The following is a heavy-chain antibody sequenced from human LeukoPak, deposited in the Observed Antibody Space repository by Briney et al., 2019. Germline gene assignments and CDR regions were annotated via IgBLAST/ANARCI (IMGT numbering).Heavy chain of an antibody. CDR3: ATAGSGWPKVPFAY. Sequence: SETLSLTCAVYGGSFSGYYWSWIRQPPGKGLEWIGEINHSGSTNYNPSLKSRVTISVDTSKNQFSLKLSSVTAADTAVYYCATAGSGWPKVPFAYWGQGTLVTLSS. D-gene: IGHD6-19*01. J-gene: IGHJ4*02. CDR2: INHSGST. V-gene: IGHV4-34*01. CDR1: GGSFSGYY.